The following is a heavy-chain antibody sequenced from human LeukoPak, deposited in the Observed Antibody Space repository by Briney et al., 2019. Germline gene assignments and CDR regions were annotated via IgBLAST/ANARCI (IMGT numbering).Heavy chain of an antibody. Sequence: GTSVKVSCKASGYTFSNYGITWVRQAPGQGLEWMGTISGHNGDDNYAPKFQGRVTMTTDTSTTTAYMELRSLRFDDTAVYYCARYNSLLRGVTTSDYWGQGTLVTVSS. CDR3: ARYNSLLRGVTTSDY. CDR1: GYTFSNYG. V-gene: IGHV1-18*01. CDR2: ISGHNGDD. J-gene: IGHJ4*02. D-gene: IGHD3-10*01.